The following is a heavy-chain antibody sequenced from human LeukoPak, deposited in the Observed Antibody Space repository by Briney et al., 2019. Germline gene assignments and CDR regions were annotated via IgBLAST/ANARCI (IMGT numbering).Heavy chain of an antibody. D-gene: IGHD2-8*02. V-gene: IGHV3-23*01. CDR3: AKRGLYGTVPFYGMDV. CDR2: IGRTT. J-gene: IGHJ6*02. Sequence: GGSLRLSCAASGFTFSSFSMSWVRQAPGKGLEYVSGIGRTTYYAESVKGRFTISRDNSKNTLFLQMNSLRAEDTAVYYCAKRGLYGTVPFYGMDVWGQGATVTVSS. CDR1: GFTFSSFS.